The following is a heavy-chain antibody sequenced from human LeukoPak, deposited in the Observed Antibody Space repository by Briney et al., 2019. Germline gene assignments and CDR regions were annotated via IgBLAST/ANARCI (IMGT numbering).Heavy chain of an antibody. CDR1: GFTFSTYA. Sequence: GGSLRLSCAASGFTFSTYAMSWVRQAPGKGLEWVSSISSSSSYIYYADSVKGRFTISRDNAKNSLYLQMNSLRAEDTAVYYCARDRYYGDRPVDYWGQGTLVTVSS. CDR3: ARDRYYGDRPVDY. CDR2: ISSSSSYI. D-gene: IGHD4-17*01. J-gene: IGHJ4*02. V-gene: IGHV3-21*01.